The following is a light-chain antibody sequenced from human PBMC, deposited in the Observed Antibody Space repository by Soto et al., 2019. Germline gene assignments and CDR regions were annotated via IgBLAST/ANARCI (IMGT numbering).Light chain of an antibody. CDR3: MHGTQGPYP. CDR1: QSLVHSNGNTY. V-gene: IGKV2-24*01. J-gene: IGKJ2*01. Sequence: DIGMTQTPLSSPVTLGQPASISCRSSQSLVHSNGNTYLSWLQQRPGQPPRLLIYEISNRFSGVPDRLSSSGAGTDFTLKISRVEGADVGIYYCMHGTQGPYPFVQGTRLEI. CDR2: EIS.